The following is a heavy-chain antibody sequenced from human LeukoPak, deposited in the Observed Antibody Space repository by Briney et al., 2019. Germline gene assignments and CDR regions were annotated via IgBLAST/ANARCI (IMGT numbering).Heavy chain of an antibody. CDR1: GFSFSSYW. J-gene: IGHJ4*02. Sequence: GGSLRLSCAASGFSFSSYWMSWVRQAPGKGLEWVGRIKSKTDGGTTDYAAPVKGRFTISRDDSKNTLYLQMNSLKTEDTAVYYCTTTYYYDSSGYYYGDYWGQGTLVTVSS. D-gene: IGHD3-22*01. V-gene: IGHV3-15*01. CDR2: IKSKTDGGTT. CDR3: TTTYYYDSSGYYYGDY.